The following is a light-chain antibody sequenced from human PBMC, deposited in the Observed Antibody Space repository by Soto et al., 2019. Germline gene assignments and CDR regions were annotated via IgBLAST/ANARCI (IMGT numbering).Light chain of an antibody. CDR3: QVWDDRSDHWV. CDR1: NIRSNN. V-gene: IGLV3-21*01. CDR2: YNT. Sequence: SYELTQPPSVSVAPGKTARIICDNIRSNNVHWYQQKPGQAPVLVMYYNTERPSGIPERLSGSNSGNTATLTISRVEGGDEADYYCQVWDDRSDHWVFGGGTKLTVL. J-gene: IGLJ3*02.